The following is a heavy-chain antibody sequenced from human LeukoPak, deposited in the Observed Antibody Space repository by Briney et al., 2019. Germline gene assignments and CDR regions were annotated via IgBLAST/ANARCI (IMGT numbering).Heavy chain of an antibody. Sequence: SGPTLVNPTQTLTLTCTCSGISLTTDGWAVAWLRQPPGKALELLALIYWNDEKRYTPSLKNRLTITKDTSKNQVVLTMTNMDPVDTATYYCARSPQWALAFGYWGQGTLVTVSS. V-gene: IGHV2-5*01. CDR3: ARSPQWALAFGY. CDR2: IYWNDEK. J-gene: IGHJ4*02. D-gene: IGHD2-8*01. CDR1: GISLTTDGWA.